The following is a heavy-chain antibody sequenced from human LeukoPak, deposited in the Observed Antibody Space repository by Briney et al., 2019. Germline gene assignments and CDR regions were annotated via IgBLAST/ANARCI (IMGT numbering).Heavy chain of an antibody. V-gene: IGHV3-23*01. Sequence: GGSLRLSCAASGFTFSNAWMSWVRQAPGKGLEWVSAISGSGSSTYYADSVKGRFTISRDTSKNTLYLQMNTLRAEDTAVYYCAKEPYYYDSSGYSGLFDFWGQGTLVTASS. CDR3: AKEPYYYDSSGYSGLFDF. CDR1: GFTFSNAW. CDR2: ISGSGSST. J-gene: IGHJ4*02. D-gene: IGHD3-22*01.